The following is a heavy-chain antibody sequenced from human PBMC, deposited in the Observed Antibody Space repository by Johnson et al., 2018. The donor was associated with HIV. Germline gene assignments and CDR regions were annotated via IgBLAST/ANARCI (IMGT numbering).Heavy chain of an antibody. Sequence: QVRLVESGGGVVQHGRSLRLSCAASRFTFKTYTMHWVRQAPGKGLEWVALISNDGSNNYYADSVKGRFTISRDNSKNVLYLQMKTLRLEDTAIYYCARPRVAVLPAGAFDIWGPGTMVTVSS. CDR2: ISNDGSNN. CDR1: RFTFKTYT. D-gene: IGHD2-2*01. V-gene: IGHV3-30*03. CDR3: ARPRVAVLPAGAFDI. J-gene: IGHJ3*02.